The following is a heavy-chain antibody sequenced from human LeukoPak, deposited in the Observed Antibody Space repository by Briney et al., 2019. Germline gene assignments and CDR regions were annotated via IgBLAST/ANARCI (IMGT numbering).Heavy chain of an antibody. Sequence: GGSLRLSCVASGFTFSSYGMHWVRQAPGKGLEWVAVIWFDGSNKFYADSVKGRFTISRDNSKNTLYLQMNSLRAEDTAVYYCASSAGALIDCWGQGTLVIVSS. V-gene: IGHV3-33*01. D-gene: IGHD6-19*01. CDR3: ASSAGALIDC. J-gene: IGHJ4*02. CDR2: IWFDGSNK. CDR1: GFTFSSYG.